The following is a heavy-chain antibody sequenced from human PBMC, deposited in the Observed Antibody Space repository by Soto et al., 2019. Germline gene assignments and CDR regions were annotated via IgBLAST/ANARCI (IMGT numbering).Heavy chain of an antibody. CDR1: NGSISNFY. V-gene: IGHV4-4*07. Sequence: SETLSLTCTVSNGSISNFYWNWIRQSAGKGLXWXGXXXGXGXAXYXXXXRSRVTMSVDTSKNQFSLKVNSVTGADTAVYYGARSSHKESWFDPWGQGTMVTVSS. CDR3: ARSSHKESWFDP. D-gene: IGHD6-13*01. CDR2: XXGXGXA. J-gene: IGHJ5*02.